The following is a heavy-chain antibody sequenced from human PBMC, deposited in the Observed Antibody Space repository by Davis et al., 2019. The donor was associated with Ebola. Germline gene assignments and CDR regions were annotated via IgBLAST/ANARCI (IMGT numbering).Heavy chain of an antibody. V-gene: IGHV4-30-2*01. CDR2: IYHSGST. CDR1: GGSISSGGYS. Sequence: PSETLSLTCAVSGGSISSGGYSWSWIRQPPGKGLEWIGYIYHSGSTYYNPSLKSRVTISVDRSKNQFSLKLSSVTAADTAVYYCARDTRGLRFQYFDLWGRGTLVTVSS. J-gene: IGHJ2*01. CDR3: ARDTRGLRFQYFDL. D-gene: IGHD5-12*01.